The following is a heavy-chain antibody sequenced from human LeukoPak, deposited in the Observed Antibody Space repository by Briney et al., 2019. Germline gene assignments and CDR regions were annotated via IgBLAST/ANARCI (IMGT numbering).Heavy chain of an antibody. CDR1: GFSISTSGVG. CDR2: VYWNDDK. Sequence: SGPTLVKPTQTLTLPCTFHGFSISTSGVGVGWLRQAPGKALEWLAVVYWNDDKRHSPSLNSRLSITKDTSRNQVVLTMTNMDPVDPATYYCAHSPAWGSVAGAADYWGQGTLVTVSS. J-gene: IGHJ4*02. CDR3: AHSPAWGSVAGAADY. V-gene: IGHV2-5*01. D-gene: IGHD6-13*01.